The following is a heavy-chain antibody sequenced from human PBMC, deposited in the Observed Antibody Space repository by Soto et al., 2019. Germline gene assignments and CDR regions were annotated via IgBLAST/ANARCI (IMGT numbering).Heavy chain of an antibody. J-gene: IGHJ6*03. CDR1: GFTFSDYY. D-gene: IGHD2-15*01. CDR3: ASGVAASHFYYYYMDV. Sequence: QVQLVESGGGLVKPGGSLRLSCAASGFTFSDYYMSWIRQAPGKGLEWVSYISGSGSTIYYADSVKGRFTISRDNAKNSLHLQMNWLRAEDSAVYYCASGVAASHFYYYYMDVWGKGTTVTVSS. CDR2: ISGSGSTI. V-gene: IGHV3-11*01.